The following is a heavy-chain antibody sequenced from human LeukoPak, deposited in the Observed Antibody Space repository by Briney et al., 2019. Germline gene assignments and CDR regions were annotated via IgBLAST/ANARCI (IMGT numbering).Heavy chain of an antibody. Sequence: PSETLSLTCAVYGGSFSGYYRSWIRQPPGKGLEWIGVINHSGSTNYNPSLKSRVTISVDTSKNQFSLKLSSVTAADTAVYYCARSSLYYYGSGKGYDYWGQGTLVTVSS. J-gene: IGHJ4*02. D-gene: IGHD3-10*01. CDR1: GGSFSGYY. CDR3: ARSSLYYYGSGKGYDY. CDR2: INHSGST. V-gene: IGHV4-34*01.